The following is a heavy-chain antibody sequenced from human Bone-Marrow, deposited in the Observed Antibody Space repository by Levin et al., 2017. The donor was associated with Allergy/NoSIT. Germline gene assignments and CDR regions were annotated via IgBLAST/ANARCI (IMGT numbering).Heavy chain of an antibody. V-gene: IGHV4-30-4*01. CDR3: ARSPDGTTTSCFSLFDY. D-gene: IGHD2-2*01. Sequence: SETLSLTCTVSGASVSGADYYWSWIRQPPGKGLEWVGYIYHNGITFYSPSLKSRLTISLDTSKNHFSLNLNSVTAADTAVYYCARSPDGTTTSCFSLFDYWGQGALVTVSS. J-gene: IGHJ4*02. CDR2: IYHNGIT. CDR1: GASVSGADYY.